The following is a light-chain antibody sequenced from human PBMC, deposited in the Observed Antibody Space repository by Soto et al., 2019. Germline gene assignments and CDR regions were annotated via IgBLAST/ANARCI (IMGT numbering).Light chain of an antibody. CDR3: QQSYSNPTGP. CDR2: ATS. CDR1: QSISTY. J-gene: IGKJ1*01. V-gene: IGKV1-39*01. Sequence: DIQMTQSPSSLSASVGDRVTITCRASQSISTYLIWYQQKPGKAPKLLIYATSSLQSGVPSRFSGSGSGTDFTLTISSLQPEDFATYYCQQSYSNPTGPFGQGTKVDIX.